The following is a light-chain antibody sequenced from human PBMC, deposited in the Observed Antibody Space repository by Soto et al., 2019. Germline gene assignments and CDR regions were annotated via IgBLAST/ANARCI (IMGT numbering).Light chain of an antibody. CDR2: AAS. J-gene: IGKJ4*01. CDR3: QQSYSIPLT. CDR1: QSITYY. V-gene: IGKV1-39*01. Sequence: DIQMTQSPSSLSASVGDRVTITCRASQSITYYLNWYEQKPGKAPKLLIYAASSLQSGVPSRFSGSGSGTDFTLTISSLQPEDFASYYCQQSYSIPLTFGGGTKVEIK.